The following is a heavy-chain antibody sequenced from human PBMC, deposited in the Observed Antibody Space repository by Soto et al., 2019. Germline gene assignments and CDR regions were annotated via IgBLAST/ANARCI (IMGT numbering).Heavy chain of an antibody. D-gene: IGHD2-15*01. CDR3: ASDCSGGSCYFDY. CDR1: YTFTSYG. CDR2: ISAYNGNT. Sequence: YTFTSYGISWVRQAPGQGLEWMGWISAYNGNTNYAQKLQGRVTMTTDTSTSTAYMELRSLRSDDTAVYYCASDCSGGSCYFDYWGQGTLVTVSS. J-gene: IGHJ4*02. V-gene: IGHV1-18*01.